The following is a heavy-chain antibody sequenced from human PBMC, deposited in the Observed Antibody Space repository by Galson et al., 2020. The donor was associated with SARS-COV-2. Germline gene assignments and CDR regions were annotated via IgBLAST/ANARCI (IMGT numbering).Heavy chain of an antibody. D-gene: IGHD2-21*02. J-gene: IGHJ4*02. CDR2: TYPGGDT. CDR3: ARSVNLYGGDPFDY. CDR1: GFTVSSNY. Sequence: GGSLRLSCAASGFTVSSNYLSWVRQAPGKGLEWVSVTYPGGDTYYADSVKGRFTFSRDNSRDTLYLQMNSLRVEDTAVYHCARSVNLYGGDPFDYWGQGTLVTVSS. V-gene: IGHV3-53*01.